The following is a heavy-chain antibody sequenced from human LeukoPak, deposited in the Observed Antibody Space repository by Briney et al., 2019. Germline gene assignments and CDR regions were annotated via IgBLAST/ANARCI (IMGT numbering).Heavy chain of an antibody. J-gene: IGHJ4*02. D-gene: IGHD1-1*01. CDR2: IYYSGST. Sequence: SETLSLTCTVSGGSISSYYWSWIRQPPGKGLEWIGYIYYSGSTNYNPSLKSRVTISVDRSKNQFSLKLSSVTAADTAVYYCATSQGELDFDYWGQGTLVTVSS. V-gene: IGHV4-59*12. CDR1: GGSISSYY. CDR3: ATSQGELDFDY.